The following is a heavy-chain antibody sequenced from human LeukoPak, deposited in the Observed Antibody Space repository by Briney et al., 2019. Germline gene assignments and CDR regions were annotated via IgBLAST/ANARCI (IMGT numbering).Heavy chain of an antibody. D-gene: IGHD3-10*01. V-gene: IGHV3-48*03. Sequence: GGSLRLSCAASGFTFSNYEMNWVRQAPGKGLEWPSYISSSGTIYYADSVKGRFTISRDNAKNSLYLQVNSLRAEDTAVYYCVGGGRGGYWGQGTLVTVSS. CDR2: ISSSGTI. CDR3: VGGGRGGY. CDR1: GFTFSNYE. J-gene: IGHJ4*02.